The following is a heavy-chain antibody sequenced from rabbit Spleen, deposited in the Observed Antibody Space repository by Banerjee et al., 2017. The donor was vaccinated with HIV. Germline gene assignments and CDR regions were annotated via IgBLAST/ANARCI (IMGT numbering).Heavy chain of an antibody. CDR1: GFSFSDRDV. CDR2: INASTGKP. CDR3: ARDLVGVIGWNFYL. J-gene: IGHJ4*01. V-gene: IGHV1S45*01. D-gene: IGHD2-1*01. Sequence: QEQLVESGGGLVQPEGSLILTCKASGFSFSDRDVMCWVRQAPGKGLQWIACINASTGKPVYATWASGRFTISRTSSTTVTLHMTSLTAADRATYFCARDLVGVIGWNFYLWGQGTLVTVS.